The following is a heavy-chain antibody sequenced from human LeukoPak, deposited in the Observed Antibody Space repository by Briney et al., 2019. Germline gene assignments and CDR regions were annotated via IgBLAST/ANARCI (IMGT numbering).Heavy chain of an antibody. CDR2: IYNSGST. Sequence: SETLSLTCTVSGGSISSHYWSWIRQPPGKGLEWIGYIYNSGSTNYNPSLKSRVTISADTSKTQFSLKLSSVTAADTAVYYCARKYTGYSSSWYFSGGAFDIWGQGTMVTVSS. CDR1: GGSISSHY. J-gene: IGHJ3*02. D-gene: IGHD6-13*01. V-gene: IGHV4-59*11. CDR3: ARKYTGYSSSWYFSGGAFDI.